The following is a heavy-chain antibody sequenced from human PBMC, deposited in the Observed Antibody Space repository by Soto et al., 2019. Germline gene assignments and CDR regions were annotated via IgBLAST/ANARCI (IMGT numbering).Heavy chain of an antibody. D-gene: IGHD5-12*01. Sequence: GASVKVSCKASGYTFTSYYMHWVRQAPGQGLEWMGIINPSGGSTSYAQKFQGRVTMTRDTSTSTVYMELSSLRSEDTAVYYCARDLKNIVATTDYYSGMDVWGQGTTVTVSS. V-gene: IGHV1-46*01. CDR3: ARDLKNIVATTDYYSGMDV. J-gene: IGHJ6*02. CDR2: INPSGGST. CDR1: GYTFTSYY.